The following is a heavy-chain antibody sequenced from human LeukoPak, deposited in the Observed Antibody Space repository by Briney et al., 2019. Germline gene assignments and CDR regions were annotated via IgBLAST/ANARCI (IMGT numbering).Heavy chain of an antibody. Sequence: SWVRQIPGKGLEWIGYIYYSGSTYYNPSLKSRVTISVDTSKNQFSLKLSSVTAADTAVYYCARVDCSSTSCYWGYDAFDIWGQGTMVTVSS. D-gene: IGHD2-2*01. V-gene: IGHV4-31*02. CDR2: IYYSGST. CDR3: ARVDCSSTSCYWGYDAFDI. J-gene: IGHJ3*02.